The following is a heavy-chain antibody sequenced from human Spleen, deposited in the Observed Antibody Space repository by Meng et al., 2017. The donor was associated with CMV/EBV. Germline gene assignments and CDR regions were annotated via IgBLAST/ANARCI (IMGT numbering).Heavy chain of an antibody. CDR3: ATGRYGGKKWDS. V-gene: IGHV4-61*01. Sequence: GSLRLSCTVSGDSVSSGYLYWSWIRQPPGKGLEWIGNIYHSGSTNYNPSLKSRVTISVDTSKNQFSLKLSSVIAADTAVYYCATGRYGGKKWDSWGQGTLVTVSS. D-gene: IGHD4-23*01. CDR1: GDSVSSGYLY. J-gene: IGHJ4*02. CDR2: IYHSGST.